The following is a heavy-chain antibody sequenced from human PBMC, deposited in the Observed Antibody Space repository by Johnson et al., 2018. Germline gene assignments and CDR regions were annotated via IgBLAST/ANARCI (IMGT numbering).Heavy chain of an antibody. CDR2: ISSSSSYI. CDR1: GFTFSSYS. CDR3: AGDYDYVWGEELAVPH. Sequence: VQLVQSGGGLVKPGGSLRLSCAASGFTFSSYSMNWVRQAPGKGLEWVSSISSSSSYIYYADSVKGRFTISRDNAKNSLYLQMNSLRAEDTAVYYWAGDYDYVWGEELAVPHWGQGTMVTVSS. J-gene: IGHJ3*01. D-gene: IGHD3-16*01. V-gene: IGHV3-21*01.